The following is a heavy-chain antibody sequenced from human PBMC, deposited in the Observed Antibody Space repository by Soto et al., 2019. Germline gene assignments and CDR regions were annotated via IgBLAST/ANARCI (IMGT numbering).Heavy chain of an antibody. V-gene: IGHV4-4*02. Sequence: QVQLQESGPGLVKPSGTLSLTCAVSGGSISSSNWWSWVRQPPGKGLEWIGEIYHSGSTNYNPSPKRRVTISVDKSNNQCSLKLSSVTAADTAVYYCASLPATSDVDYWGQGTLVTVSS. D-gene: IGHD2-2*01. CDR1: GGSISSSNW. CDR2: IYHSGST. CDR3: ASLPATSDVDY. J-gene: IGHJ4*02.